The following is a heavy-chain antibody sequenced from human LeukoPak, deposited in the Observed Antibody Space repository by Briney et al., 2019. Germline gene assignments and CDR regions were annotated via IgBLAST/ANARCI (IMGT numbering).Heavy chain of an antibody. V-gene: IGHV3-30-3*01. D-gene: IGHD6-13*01. J-gene: IGHJ5*02. CDR1: GFTFSSYA. CDR3: ASVTNAAAGNWFDP. Sequence: GGPLRLSCAASGFTFSSYAMHWVRQAPGKGLEWVAVVSYDGSHKYYADSVKGRFSISRDNSKNTLYLQMNSLRAEDTAVYYCASVTNAAAGNWFDPWGQGTLVTVSS. CDR2: VSYDGSHK.